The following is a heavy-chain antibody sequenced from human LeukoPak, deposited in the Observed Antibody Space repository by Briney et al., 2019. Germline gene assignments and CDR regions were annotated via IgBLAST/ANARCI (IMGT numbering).Heavy chain of an antibody. V-gene: IGHV3-33*01. J-gene: IGHJ6*02. CDR3: ARAVAADGGMDV. D-gene: IGHD2-15*01. CDR1: ELTFISYA. Sequence: PGGSLRLSCAASELTFISYAMHWARQAPGKGLEWVAVIWYDGSNKYYADSVKGRFTISRDNSKNTLYLQMNSLRAEDTAVYYCARAVAADGGMDVWGQGTTVTVSS. CDR2: IWYDGSNK.